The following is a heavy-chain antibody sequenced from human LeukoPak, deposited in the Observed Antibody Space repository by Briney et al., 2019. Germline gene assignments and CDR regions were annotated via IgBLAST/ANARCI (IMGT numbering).Heavy chain of an antibody. CDR3: AKDRDTTSARAGSAFDY. CDR1: GFTFNNYA. D-gene: IGHD6-19*01. V-gene: IGHV3-23*01. J-gene: IGHJ4*02. Sequence: GGSLRLSCVASGFTFNNYAMSWVRQTPGKGLEWVSILSGGSSITYHADSVKGRFTISRDNSKNTLYLQMSGLRDEDTAVYYCAKDRDTTSARAGSAFDYWGQGTLVTVSS. CDR2: LSGGSSIT.